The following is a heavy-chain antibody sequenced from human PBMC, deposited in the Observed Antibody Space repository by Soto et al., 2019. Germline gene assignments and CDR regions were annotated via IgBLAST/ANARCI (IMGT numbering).Heavy chain of an antibody. D-gene: IGHD2-2*02. CDR3: ARDPGCVGYCSXTSCYKMGKWPCNWFDP. V-gene: IGHV4-59*01. Sequence: SETLSLTCTVSGGSISSYYWSWIRQPPGKGLEWIGYIYYSGSTNYNPSLKSRVTISVDTSKNQFSLKLSSVTAADTAVCYCARDPGCVGYCSXTSCYKMGKWPCNWFDPWGQGTLVTVSS. J-gene: IGHJ5*02. CDR2: IYYSGST. CDR1: GGSISSYY.